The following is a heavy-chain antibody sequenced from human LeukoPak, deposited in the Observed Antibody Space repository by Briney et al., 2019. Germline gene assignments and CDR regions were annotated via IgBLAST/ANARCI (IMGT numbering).Heavy chain of an antibody. Sequence: PGGSLRLSCAASGFTFDDYAMHWVRQAPGKGLEWVSGISWNSGSIGYADSVKGRFTISRDNAKNSLYLQMNSLRAEDTALYYCAKDLGLRSDHWGQGTLVTVSS. CDR2: ISWNSGSI. CDR3: AKDLGLRSDH. J-gene: IGHJ4*02. D-gene: IGHD5-12*01. V-gene: IGHV3-9*01. CDR1: GFTFDDYA.